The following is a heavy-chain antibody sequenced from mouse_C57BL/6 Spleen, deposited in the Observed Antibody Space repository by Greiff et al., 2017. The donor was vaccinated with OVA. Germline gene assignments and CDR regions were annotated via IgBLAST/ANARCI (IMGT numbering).Heavy chain of an antibody. Sequence: QVQLQQPGAELVKPGASVKLSCKASGYTFTSYWMQWVKQRPGQGLEWIGEIDPSDSYTNYNQKFKGKATLTVDTSSSTAYMQLSSLTSEDSAVYYGARSDYGGVDYWGQGTTLTVSA. D-gene: IGHD2-4*01. J-gene: IGHJ2*01. CDR2: IDPSDSYT. CDR3: ARSDYGGVDY. V-gene: IGHV1-50*01. CDR1: GYTFTSYW.